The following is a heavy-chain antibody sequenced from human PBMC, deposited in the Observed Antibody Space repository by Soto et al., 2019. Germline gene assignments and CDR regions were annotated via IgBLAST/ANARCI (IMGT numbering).Heavy chain of an antibody. CDR1: GYTFTSYD. V-gene: IGHV1-8*01. CDR3: ARLVVAAVGPNDAFDI. D-gene: IGHD2-15*01. J-gene: IGHJ3*02. Sequence: QVHLVQSGAEVKQPGASVKVSCKASGYTFTSYDLSWVRRASGQGLDWMGWMNPSSGDTVYAQSFQGRVIMTRDTSISTAYMELSSLTYEDTAVYYCARLVVAAVGPNDAFDIWGQGTVVTVSS. CDR2: MNPSSGDT.